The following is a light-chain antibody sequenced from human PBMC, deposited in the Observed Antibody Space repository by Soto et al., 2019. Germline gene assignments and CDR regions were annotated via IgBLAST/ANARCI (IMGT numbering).Light chain of an antibody. CDR2: EAS. CDR3: SYYAGSSTYV. J-gene: IGLJ1*01. Sequence: QSVLTQPASVSGSPGQSITISCTGTSSDVGSYNFVSWYQQHPGKAPKLMIYEASKRPSGVSNRFSGSKSGNTASLTISGLQPEDEADYYCSYYAGSSTYVFGAGTKVTDL. V-gene: IGLV2-23*01. CDR1: SSDVGSYNF.